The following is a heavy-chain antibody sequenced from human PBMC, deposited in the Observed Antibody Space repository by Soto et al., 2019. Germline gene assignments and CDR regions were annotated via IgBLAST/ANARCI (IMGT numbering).Heavy chain of an antibody. J-gene: IGHJ5*02. CDR1: GGTFSSYA. V-gene: IGHV1-69*06. CDR3: AREMRFLALNWFDP. Sequence: SVKVSCKASGGTFSSYAISWVRQAPGQGLEWMGGIIPIFGTANYAQKFQGRVTITADKSTSTAYMELSSLRSEDTAVYYCAREMRFLALNWFDPWGPGTLVTVSP. D-gene: IGHD3-3*01. CDR2: IIPIFGTA.